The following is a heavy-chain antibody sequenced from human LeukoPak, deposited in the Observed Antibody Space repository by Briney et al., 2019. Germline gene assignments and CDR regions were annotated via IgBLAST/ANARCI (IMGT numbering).Heavy chain of an antibody. V-gene: IGHV4-59*08. CDR3: VRHDPVGHFLRGMDV. D-gene: IGHD2/OR15-2a*01. CDR1: GGSISGYF. J-gene: IGHJ6*02. CDR2: IYYTGST. Sequence: PSETLSLTCAVSGGSISGYFWSWSRQPPGKGLEWIGYIYYTGSTIYNPPLRSRVTMSVDVSKNQFSLDLTSVTAADTAVYYCVRHDPVGHFLRGMDVWGQGTTVTVSS.